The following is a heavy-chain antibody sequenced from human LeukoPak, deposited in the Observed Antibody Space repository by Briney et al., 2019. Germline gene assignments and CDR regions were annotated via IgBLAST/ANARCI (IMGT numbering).Heavy chain of an antibody. CDR2: TSSSGSTI. CDR1: GFTFSSYE. D-gene: IGHD3-9*01. Sequence: GGSLRLSCAASGFTFSSYEMNWVRQAPGKGLEWVSYTSSSGSTIYYADSVKGRFTISRDNAKNSLYLQMNSLRAEDTAVYYCARDFVDYDILTGYYNGFDYWGQGTLVTVSS. J-gene: IGHJ4*02. V-gene: IGHV3-48*03. CDR3: ARDFVDYDILTGYYNGFDY.